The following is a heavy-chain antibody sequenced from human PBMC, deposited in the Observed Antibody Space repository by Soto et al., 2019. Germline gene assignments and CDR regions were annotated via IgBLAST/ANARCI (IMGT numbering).Heavy chain of an antibody. V-gene: IGHV6-1*01. CDR2: TYYRSRWYN. CDR3: AGTSSLQWYYMHV. J-gene: IGHJ6*03. CDR1: GDSVSSNSAA. Sequence: PSQTLSLTCVISGDSVSSNSAAWNWIRQSPSRGLEWLGRTYYRSRWYNDYAVSVRSRITVNADTSKNQFSLHLNSVTPEDTAVYYFAGTSSLQWYYMHVSDKATTVTVSS. D-gene: IGHD1-7*01.